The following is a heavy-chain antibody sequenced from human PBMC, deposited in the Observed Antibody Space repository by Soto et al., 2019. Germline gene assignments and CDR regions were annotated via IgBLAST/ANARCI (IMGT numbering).Heavy chain of an antibody. CDR2: IYWDDDK. CDR3: AHRVLRTVFGLVTTTAIYFDF. CDR1: GFSLTTSGVG. V-gene: IGHV2-5*02. J-gene: IGHJ4*02. Sequence: QITLNESGPTVVRPTETLTLTCRFSGFSLTTSGVGVGWIRQSPGKAPEWLALIYWDDDKRYSASLKSRLTIPTDTSKNQVVLTVSDLDPTDTATYYCAHRVLRTVFGLVTTTAIYFDFWGPGTPVTVSS. D-gene: IGHD3-3*01.